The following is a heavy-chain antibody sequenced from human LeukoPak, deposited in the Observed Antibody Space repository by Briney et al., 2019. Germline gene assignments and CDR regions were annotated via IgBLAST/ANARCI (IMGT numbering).Heavy chain of an antibody. CDR1: GYTFTSYD. Sequence: ASVKVSCKASGYTFTSYDINWVRQATGQGLEWMGWMNPNSGNTGYAQKFQGRVTMTRNTSISTAYMEPSSLRSEDTAVYYCARSRRVGSMATIITWGQGTLVTVSS. D-gene: IGHD5-24*01. CDR3: ARSRRVGSMATIIT. J-gene: IGHJ4*02. CDR2: MNPNSGNT. V-gene: IGHV1-8*01.